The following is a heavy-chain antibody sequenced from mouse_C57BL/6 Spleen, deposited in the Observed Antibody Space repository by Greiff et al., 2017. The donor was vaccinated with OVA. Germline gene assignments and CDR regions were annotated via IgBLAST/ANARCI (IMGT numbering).Heavy chain of an antibody. J-gene: IGHJ4*01. D-gene: IGHD5-5*01. CDR2: ISYDGSN. V-gene: IGHV3-6*01. Sequence: VQLQQSGPGLVKPSQSLSLTCSVTGYSITSGYYWNWIRQFPGNKLEWMGYISYDGSNNYNPSLKNRISITRDTSKNQFFLKLNSVTTEDTATYDCARDVAGLPLMDYWGQGTSVTVSS. CDR1: GYSITSGYY. CDR3: ARDVAGLPLMDY.